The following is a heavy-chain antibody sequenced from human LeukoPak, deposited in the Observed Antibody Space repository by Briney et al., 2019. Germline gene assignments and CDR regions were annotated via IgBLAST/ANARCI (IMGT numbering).Heavy chain of an antibody. Sequence: PSETLSLTCTVSGGSISSHCWSWIRQPPGKGLEWIGYIYCSGSTNYNPSLKSRVTISVDTSKNQFSLKLRSVTAADTAVYYCARGDDYVPFDYWGQGTLVNVSS. CDR3: ARGDDYVPFDY. V-gene: IGHV4-59*11. CDR1: GGSISSHC. D-gene: IGHD3-16*01. J-gene: IGHJ4*02. CDR2: IYCSGST.